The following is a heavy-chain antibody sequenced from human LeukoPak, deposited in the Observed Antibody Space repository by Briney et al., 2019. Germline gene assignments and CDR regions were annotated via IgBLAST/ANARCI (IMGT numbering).Heavy chain of an antibody. D-gene: IGHD4-11*01. V-gene: IGHV5-51*01. CDR2: IYPGDSDA. CDR3: ARHLADFDYSNYEGYYYYYMDV. Sequence: GESLKISCKGSGYSFTSYWIGWVRQMPGKGLEWMGIIYPGDSDARYSPSFQGQVTISADKSISTAYLQWSSLKASDTAMYYCARHLADFDYSNYEGYYYYYMDVWGKGTTVTVSS. CDR1: GYSFTSYW. J-gene: IGHJ6*03.